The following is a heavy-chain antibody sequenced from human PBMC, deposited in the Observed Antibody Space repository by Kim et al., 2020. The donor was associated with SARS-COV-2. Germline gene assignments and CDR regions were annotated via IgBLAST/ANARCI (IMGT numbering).Heavy chain of an antibody. CDR2: IDPSDSYT. J-gene: IGHJ6*02. CDR1: GYSFTSYW. V-gene: IGHV5-10-1*01. D-gene: IGHD6-13*01. Sequence: GESLKISCKGSGYSFTSYWISWVRQMPGKGLEWMGRIDPSDSYTNYSPSFQGHVTISADKSISTAYLQWSSLKASDTAMYYCARLAVFARSSIEIYGMDVWGQGTTVTVSS. CDR3: ARLAVFARSSIEIYGMDV.